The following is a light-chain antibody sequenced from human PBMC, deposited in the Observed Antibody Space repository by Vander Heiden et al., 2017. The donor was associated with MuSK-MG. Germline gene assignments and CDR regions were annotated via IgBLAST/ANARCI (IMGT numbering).Light chain of an antibody. Sequence: EIVLTQSTATLSLSPGERATLSCRASQSVNTHLAWYQHKPGQPPRLLIYDASKRPPGIPARFSGSGSGTDFTLTINSLVPEDFAVYYCQKRSNWPPGLTFGGGTKVEIK. V-gene: IGKV3-11*01. CDR1: QSVNTH. CDR3: QKRSNWPPGLT. J-gene: IGKJ4*01. CDR2: DAS.